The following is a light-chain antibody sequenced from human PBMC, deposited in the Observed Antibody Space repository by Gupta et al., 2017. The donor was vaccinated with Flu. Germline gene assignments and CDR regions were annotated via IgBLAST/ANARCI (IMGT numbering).Light chain of an antibody. J-gene: IGKJ2*03. CDR1: QSISRW. CDR2: RAS. V-gene: IGKV1-5*03. Sequence: DIQMPQSPSTLSASVGERVTITCRASQSISRWLAWYQLKAGEAPKLLIYRASRLETGVPSRFSGSGSGTEFSLTISGLQPEDFATYYCQQYGTYSSFGQGTKLEIK. CDR3: QQYGTYSS.